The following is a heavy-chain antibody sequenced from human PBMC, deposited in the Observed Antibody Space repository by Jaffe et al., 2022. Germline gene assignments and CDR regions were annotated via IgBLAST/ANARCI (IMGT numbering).Heavy chain of an antibody. D-gene: IGHD2-2*01. V-gene: IGHV4-4*02. Sequence: QVQLQESGPGLVKPSGTLSLTCAVSGGSISSSNWWSWVRQPPGKGLEWIGEIYHSGSTNYNPSLKSRVTISVDKSKNQFSLKLSSVTAADTAVYYCARALIGYCSSTSCSPPGWFDPWGQGTLVTVSS. CDR3: ARALIGYCSSTSCSPPGWFDP. CDR2: IYHSGST. CDR1: GGSISSSNW. J-gene: IGHJ5*02.